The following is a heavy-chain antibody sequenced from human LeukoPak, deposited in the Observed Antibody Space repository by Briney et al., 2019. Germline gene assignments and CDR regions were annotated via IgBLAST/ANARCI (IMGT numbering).Heavy chain of an antibody. J-gene: IGHJ5*02. CDR1: GFTFGDYH. D-gene: IGHD6-19*01. CDR3: TRDPRGSSGWYPQWFDP. Sequence: PGGSLRLSCTASGFTFGDYHMSWFRQAPGKGLEWVGFIRSKAYGGTTEYAASVKGRFSISRDDPKSIAYLQMNSLKTEDTAMYYCTRDPRGSSGWYPQWFDPWGQGTLVTVSS. V-gene: IGHV3-49*03. CDR2: IRSKAYGGTT.